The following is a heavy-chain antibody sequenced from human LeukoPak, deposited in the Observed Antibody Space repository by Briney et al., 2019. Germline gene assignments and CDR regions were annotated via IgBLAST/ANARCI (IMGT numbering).Heavy chain of an antibody. J-gene: IGHJ4*02. CDR3: ANLIAAAGHFDY. CDR2: IHHSGST. Sequence: SGTLSLTCAVSGGSIRSDNWWTWVRQPPGKGPEWIGEIHHSGSTNYNPSLKRRVTISVDKSKNQFSLKLSPLTAADTAVYYCANLIAAAGHFDYWGQGTLVTVSS. D-gene: IGHD6-13*01. CDR1: GGSIRSDNW. V-gene: IGHV4-4*02.